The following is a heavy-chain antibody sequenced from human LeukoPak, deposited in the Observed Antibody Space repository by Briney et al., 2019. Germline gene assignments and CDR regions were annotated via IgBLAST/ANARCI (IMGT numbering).Heavy chain of an antibody. CDR2: ISYDGSNK. CDR1: GFTFSSYA. Sequence: GGSLRLSCAASGFTFSSYAMHWVRQAPGKGLEWVAVISYDGSNKYYADSVKGRFTISRDNSKNTLYLQVNSLRAEDTAVYYCARDDWEYSSGYSPMDYWGQGTLVTVSP. CDR3: ARDDWEYSSGYSPMDY. V-gene: IGHV3-30-3*01. D-gene: IGHD3-22*01. J-gene: IGHJ4*02.